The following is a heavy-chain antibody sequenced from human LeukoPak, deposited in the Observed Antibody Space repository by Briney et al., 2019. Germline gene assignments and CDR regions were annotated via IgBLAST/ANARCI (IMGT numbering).Heavy chain of an antibody. V-gene: IGHV4-31*03. CDR2: IYYSGST. CDR3: ARDLSYGDYVSYFDY. CDR1: GGSISSGGYY. D-gene: IGHD4-17*01. J-gene: IGHJ4*02. Sequence: SQTLSLTCTVSGGSISSGGYYWSWIRQHPGKGLEWIGYIYYSGSTYYNPSPESRVTISVDTSKNQFSLKLSSVTAADTAVYYCARDLSYGDYVSYFDYWGQGTLVTVSS.